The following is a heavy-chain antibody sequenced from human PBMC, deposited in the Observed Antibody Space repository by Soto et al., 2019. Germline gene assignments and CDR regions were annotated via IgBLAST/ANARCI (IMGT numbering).Heavy chain of an antibody. CDR3: AKDSIEAARPRYYYGMDV. Sequence: GGSLRLSCAASGFTFSSYGMHWVRQAPGKGLEWVAVISYDGSNKYYADSVKGRFTISRDNSKNTLYLQMNSLRAEDTAVYYCAKDSIEAARPRYYYGMDVWGQGTTVTVSS. J-gene: IGHJ6*02. D-gene: IGHD6-6*01. CDR2: ISYDGSNK. CDR1: GFTFSSYG. V-gene: IGHV3-30*18.